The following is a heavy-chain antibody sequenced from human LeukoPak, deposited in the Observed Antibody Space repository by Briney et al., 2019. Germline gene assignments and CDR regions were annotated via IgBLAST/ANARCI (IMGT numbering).Heavy chain of an antibody. CDR1: GYTFTSYY. V-gene: IGHV1-46*01. D-gene: IGHD5-12*01. Sequence: ASVKVSCKASGYTFTSYYMHWVRQAPGQGLEWMGIINPSGGSTSYAQEFQGRVTMTRDTSTSTVYMELSSLRSEDTAVYYCVRDVIGYDNHQTHFDYWGQGTLVTVSS. CDR3: VRDVIGYDNHQTHFDY. J-gene: IGHJ4*02. CDR2: INPSGGST.